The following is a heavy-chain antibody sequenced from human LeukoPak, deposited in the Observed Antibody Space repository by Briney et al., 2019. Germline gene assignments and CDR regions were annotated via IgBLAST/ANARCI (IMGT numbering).Heavy chain of an antibody. CDR2: ISGDGGST. J-gene: IGHJ4*02. CDR1: GSTFDDYA. D-gene: IGHD2-21*02. CDR3: AKVHPRYCGGDCYSFDY. Sequence: GGSLRLSCAASGSTFDDYAMHWVRQAPGKGLEWVSLISGDGGSTYYADSVKGRFTISRDNSKNSLYLQMNSLRTEDTALYYCAKVHPRYCGGDCYSFDYWGQGTLVTVSS. V-gene: IGHV3-43*02.